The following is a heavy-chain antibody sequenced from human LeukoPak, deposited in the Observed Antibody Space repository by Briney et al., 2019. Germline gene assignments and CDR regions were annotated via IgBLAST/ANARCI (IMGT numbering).Heavy chain of an antibody. J-gene: IGHJ4*02. CDR3: ARWRRGWRRQDY. D-gene: IGHD5-12*01. V-gene: IGHV4-34*01. CDR2: INHSGST. Sequence: SETLSLTCTVSGGSFSGYYWSWIRQPPGKGLEWIGEINHSGSTNYNPSLKSRVTISVDTSKNQFSLKLSSVTAADTAVYYCARWRRGWRRQDYWGQGTLVTVSS. CDR1: GGSFSGYY.